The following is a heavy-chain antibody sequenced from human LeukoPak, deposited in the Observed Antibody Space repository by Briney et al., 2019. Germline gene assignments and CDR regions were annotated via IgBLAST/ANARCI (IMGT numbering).Heavy chain of an antibody. CDR2: ISAYNGNT. Sequence: GASVKVSCKASGYTFTSYGISWVRQAPGQGLEWMGWISAYNGNTNYAQKLQGRVTMTTDTSTSTAYMELRSLRSDDTAAYYCARDIVVVVAATTYWYFDLWGRGTLVTVSS. CDR1: GYTFTSYG. V-gene: IGHV1-18*01. J-gene: IGHJ2*01. D-gene: IGHD2-15*01. CDR3: ARDIVVVVAATTYWYFDL.